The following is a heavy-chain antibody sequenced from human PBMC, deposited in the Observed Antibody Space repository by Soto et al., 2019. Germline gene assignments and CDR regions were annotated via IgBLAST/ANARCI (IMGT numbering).Heavy chain of an antibody. J-gene: IGHJ6*03. CDR3: ARDKELGFGERSRLLLEYYYYMDV. V-gene: IGHV3-64*01. D-gene: IGHD3-10*01. CDR1: GFTFSSYA. CDR2: ISSNGGST. Sequence: GGSLRLSCAASGFTFSSYAMHWVRQAPGKGLEYVSAISSNGGSTYYANSVKGRFTISRDNSKNTLYLQMGSLRAEDMAVYYCARDKELGFGERSRLLLEYYYYMDVWGKGTTVTVSS.